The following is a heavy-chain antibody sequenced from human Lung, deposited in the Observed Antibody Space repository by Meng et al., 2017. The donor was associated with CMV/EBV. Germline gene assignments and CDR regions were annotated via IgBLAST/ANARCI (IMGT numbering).Heavy chain of an antibody. CDR1: GFXLSTSGVG. J-gene: IGHJ5*02. CDR3: AHRPHYYAPGGPGWFDP. D-gene: IGHD3-10*01. V-gene: IGHV2-5*02. Sequence: SGXXLVXPTQTLTLTCAFSGFXLSTSGVGVGWIRQPPGKALEWLALIYWDDDKRYSPSLRSRFTITKDTSKNQVVLTMTNMDPVDTATYYCAHRPHYYAPGGPGWFDPWXQGTXVTVSS. CDR2: IYWDDDK.